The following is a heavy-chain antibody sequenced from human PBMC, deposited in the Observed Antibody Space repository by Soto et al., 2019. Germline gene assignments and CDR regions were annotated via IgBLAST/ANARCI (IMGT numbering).Heavy chain of an antibody. CDR2: INPNSGGT. CDR3: ARDARYSSGWYGMSYYYYYGMDV. D-gene: IGHD6-19*01. J-gene: IGHJ6*02. V-gene: IGHV1-2*02. Sequence: VKVSCKASGYTFTGYYMHWVRQAPGQGLEWMGWINPNSGGTNYAQKFQGRVTMTRDTSISTAYMELSRLRSDDTAVYYCARDARYSSGWYGMSYYYYYGMDVWGQGTTVTVSS. CDR1: GYTFTGYY.